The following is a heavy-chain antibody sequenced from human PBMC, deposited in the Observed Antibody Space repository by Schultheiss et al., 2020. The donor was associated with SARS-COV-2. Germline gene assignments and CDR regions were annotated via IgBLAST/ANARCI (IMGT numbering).Heavy chain of an antibody. V-gene: IGHV1-2*02. CDR3: ARGESSSWSRGWFDP. CDR1: GYTFTSYG. J-gene: IGHJ5*02. D-gene: IGHD6-13*01. Sequence: ASVKVSCKASGYTFTSYGISWVRQAPGQGLEWMGWINPNSGGTNYAQKFQGRVTMIRDTSISTAYMELSRLRSDDTAVYYCARGESSSWSRGWFDPWGQGTLVTVSS. CDR2: INPNSGGT.